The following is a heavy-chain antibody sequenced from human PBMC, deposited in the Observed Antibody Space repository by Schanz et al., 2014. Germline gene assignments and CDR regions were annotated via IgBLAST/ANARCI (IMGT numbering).Heavy chain of an antibody. Sequence: EVQLVQSGGGLVQPGGSLRLSCAASGFNFSDYAMCWVRQAPGKGLEWVSFIYIGGNTYYADSVKGRFTISRDNSKNTLYLQMNSLRAEDTALYYCARDRRNADLDYWGQGTLVTVSS. CDR3: ARDRRNADLDY. CDR2: IYIGGNT. J-gene: IGHJ4*02. V-gene: IGHV3-66*01. D-gene: IGHD1-1*01. CDR1: GFNFSDYA.